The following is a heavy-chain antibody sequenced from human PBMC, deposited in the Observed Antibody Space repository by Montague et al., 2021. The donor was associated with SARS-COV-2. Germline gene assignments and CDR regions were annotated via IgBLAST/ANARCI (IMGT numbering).Heavy chain of an antibody. J-gene: IGHJ4*02. Sequence: SGTLSLTCTVTGGPISGGSDYWGWIRQSPGKGLEWIASVDYSGNTYYSPSLKSRLTISVDTSKNQFSLKLNSVTAADTALYYCARREYSYGWGDWGQGTLVTVSS. CDR1: GGPISGGSDY. CDR2: VDYSGNT. D-gene: IGHD5-18*01. CDR3: ARREYSYGWGD. V-gene: IGHV4-39*01.